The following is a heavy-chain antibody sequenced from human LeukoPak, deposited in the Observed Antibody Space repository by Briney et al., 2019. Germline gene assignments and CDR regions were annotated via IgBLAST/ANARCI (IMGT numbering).Heavy chain of an antibody. J-gene: IGHJ3*02. Sequence: SETLSLTCTVSGGSISSYYWSWIRQPAGKGLEWIGRIYTSGSTNYNPSLKSRVTMSVDTSKNQFSLKLSSVTAADTAVYYCARETLWFGELGIFDIWGQGTTVTVSS. V-gene: IGHV4-4*07. CDR1: GGSISSYY. CDR3: ARETLWFGELGIFDI. CDR2: IYTSGST. D-gene: IGHD3-10*01.